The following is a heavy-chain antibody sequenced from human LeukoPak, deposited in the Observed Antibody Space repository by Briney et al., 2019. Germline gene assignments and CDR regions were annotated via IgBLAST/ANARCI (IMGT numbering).Heavy chain of an antibody. CDR3: ARAETRIAVAGT. V-gene: IGHV3-23*01. J-gene: IGHJ4*02. CDR1: GFTFSSYA. Sequence: GGSLRLSCAASGFTFSSYAMSWVRQAPGKGLEWVSAISGSGGSTYYADSVKGRFTISRDNAKNSLYLQMNSLRAEDTAVYYCARAETRIAVAGTWGQGTLVTVSS. CDR2: ISGSGGST. D-gene: IGHD6-19*01.